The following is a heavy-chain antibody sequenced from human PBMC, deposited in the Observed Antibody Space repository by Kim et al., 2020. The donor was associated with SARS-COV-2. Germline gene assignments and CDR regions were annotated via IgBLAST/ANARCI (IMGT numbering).Heavy chain of an antibody. D-gene: IGHD4-17*01. V-gene: IGHV1-18*01. CDR3: ARDPPADCGGNPLGDY. Sequence: ASVKVSCKASGYTFTSYGISWVRQAPGQGLEWMGWISAYNGNTNYAQKLQGRVTMTTDTSTSTAYMELRSLRSDDTAVYYCARDPPADCGGNPLGDYWGQGTLVTVSS. CDR1: GYTFTSYG. J-gene: IGHJ4*02. CDR2: ISAYNGNT.